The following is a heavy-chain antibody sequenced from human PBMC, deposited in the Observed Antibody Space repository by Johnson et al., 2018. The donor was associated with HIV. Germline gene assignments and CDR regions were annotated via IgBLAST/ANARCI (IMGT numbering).Heavy chain of an antibody. D-gene: IGHD3-16*01. J-gene: IGHJ3*02. CDR2: ISYDGSNK. Sequence: QMLLVESGGGVVQPGRSLRLSCAASGFTFSSYDMHWVRQAPGKGMDWVALISYDGSNKYYADSVKGRFNISRDNSKNALYLQMNSLRAEDTAVYSCAKPPAMGAYGFDSWGQGTLVTVSS. CDR1: GFTFSSYD. CDR3: AKPPAMGAYGFDS. V-gene: IGHV3-30*18.